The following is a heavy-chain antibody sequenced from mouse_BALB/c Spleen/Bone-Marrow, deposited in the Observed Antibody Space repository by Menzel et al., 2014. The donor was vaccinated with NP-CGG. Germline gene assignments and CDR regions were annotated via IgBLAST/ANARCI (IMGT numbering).Heavy chain of an antibody. CDR2: IYLGNSDT. V-gene: IGHV1-5*01. Sequence: EVQLQQSGTVLARPGTSVKMSCKASGYSFTSYWMHWVKQRPGQGLEWIGVIYLGNSDTSYNQKSKGKAKLTAVTSASTAYMELSSLTNEDSAVYYCTRRNYRYDGFAYWGQGTLVTVSA. J-gene: IGHJ3*01. D-gene: IGHD2-14*01. CDR1: GYSFTSYW. CDR3: TRRNYRYDGFAY.